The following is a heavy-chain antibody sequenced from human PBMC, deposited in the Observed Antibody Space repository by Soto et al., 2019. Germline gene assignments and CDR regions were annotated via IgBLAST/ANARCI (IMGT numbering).Heavy chain of an antibody. D-gene: IGHD2-15*01. CDR3: ATHPGGWYIYL. CDR1: GDSISSCSHY. Sequence: SETLSLTCTVSGDSISSCSHYWVWIRQPPGKGVGWIGSVYYTGSPYYNPSLKSRVIMSVDTSKNQFSLKLSSVTAADTAIYYCATHPGGWYIYLWGKGITVTVSS. CDR2: VYYTGSP. V-gene: IGHV4-39*01. J-gene: IGHJ6*04.